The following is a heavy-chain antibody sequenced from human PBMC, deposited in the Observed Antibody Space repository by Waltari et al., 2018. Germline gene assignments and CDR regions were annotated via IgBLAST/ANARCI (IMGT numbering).Heavy chain of an antibody. D-gene: IGHD3-10*01. CDR3: ARVEGSGTYYYADV. J-gene: IGHJ4*02. V-gene: IGHV4-4*02. CDR1: GGSISSSNW. CDR2: ISGSSGST. Sequence: QVQLQESGPGPVKPSETLSLTCAVSGGSISSSNWWNWIRQPPGKGLEWIGFISGSSGSTYYNPSLKSRVTISTDTSKNQFALKLSSVTAADTAVYYCARVEGSGTYYYADVWGRGLLVTVSS.